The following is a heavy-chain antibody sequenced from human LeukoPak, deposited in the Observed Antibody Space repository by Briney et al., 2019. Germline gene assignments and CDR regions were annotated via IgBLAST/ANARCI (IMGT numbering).Heavy chain of an antibody. V-gene: IGHV1-69*13. Sequence: SVKVSCKAPGGTFSSYAISWVRQAPGQGLEWMGGIIPIFGTANYAQKFQGRVTITADESTSTAYMELSSLRSEDTAVYYCARARYFDSSGYYSPPFFDYWGQGTLVTVSS. D-gene: IGHD3-22*01. CDR3: ARARYFDSSGYYSPPFFDY. J-gene: IGHJ4*02. CDR1: GGTFSSYA. CDR2: IIPIFGTA.